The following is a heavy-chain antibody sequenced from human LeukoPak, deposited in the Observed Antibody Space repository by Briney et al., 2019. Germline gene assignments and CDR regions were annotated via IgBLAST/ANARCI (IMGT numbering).Heavy chain of an antibody. J-gene: IGHJ5*02. Sequence: PGRSLRLSCAASGFTFSSHGMHWVRQAPGKGLEWVAVIWYDGSNKYYADSVKGRFTISRDNSKNTLYLHMNSLRAEDTAVYYCAKGDCDYGGFDPWGQGTLVTVSS. V-gene: IGHV3-33*06. D-gene: IGHD2-21*01. CDR1: GFTFSSHG. CDR2: IWYDGSNK. CDR3: AKGDCDYGGFDP.